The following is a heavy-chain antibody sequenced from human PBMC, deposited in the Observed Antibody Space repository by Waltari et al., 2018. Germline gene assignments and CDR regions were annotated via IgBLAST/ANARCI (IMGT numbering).Heavy chain of an antibody. CDR1: GFTFSSYS. D-gene: IGHD3-9*01. V-gene: IGHV3-48*02. CDR2: IMGGGSVI. J-gene: IGHJ5*02. CDR3: ARDYHRDFDSLSGFDP. Sequence: CAASGFTFSSYSMNWVRQAPGKGLEWVSYIMGGGSVIYYSDSVKGRFTISRDNAKNSLYLQMNSLRDEDTAVYYCARDYHRDFDSLSGFDPWGQGTLVTVSS.